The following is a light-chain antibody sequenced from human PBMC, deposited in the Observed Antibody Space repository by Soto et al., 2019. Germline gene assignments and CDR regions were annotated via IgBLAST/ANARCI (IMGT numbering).Light chain of an antibody. CDR3: HQYAYLPRT. J-gene: IGKJ1*01. Sequence: DSVLTHPPLSVSSSPGGRPTLSRRASKSISNAFVSWYQQKPGQAPRLLIYGVFRRATGIPARFSGSGSGTDFTLTISSLEPEDSAVYFCHQYAYLPRTFGQGTKV. V-gene: IGKV3-20*01. CDR1: KSISNAF. CDR2: GVF.